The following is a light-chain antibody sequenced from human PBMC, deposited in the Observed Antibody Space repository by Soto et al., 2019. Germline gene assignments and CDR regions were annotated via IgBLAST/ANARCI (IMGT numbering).Light chain of an antibody. CDR2: QHT. Sequence: SSELTQPPSVSVSPGQTASITCSGDKLGDKYACWYQQKPGQSPVLLIYQHTKRPSGIPERFSGSKSGNTATLTISGTQAMDEADYYCQAGDSRVVFGGGTKLTVL. CDR3: QAGDSRVV. V-gene: IGLV3-1*01. CDR1: KLGDKY. J-gene: IGLJ2*01.